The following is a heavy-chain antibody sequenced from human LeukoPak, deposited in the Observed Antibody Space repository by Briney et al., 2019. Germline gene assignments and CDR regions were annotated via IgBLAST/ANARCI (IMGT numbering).Heavy chain of an antibody. CDR1: GYTFTSYY. J-gene: IGHJ4*02. V-gene: IGHV1-46*01. D-gene: IGHD4-17*01. Sequence: GASVKVSCKASGYTFTSYYMHWVRQAPGQGLEWMGIINPSGGSTSYAQKFQGRVTMTRDTSTSTVYMELSSLRSEDTAVYYCARDQGMTTVTKGASQFDYWGQGTLVTVSS. CDR3: ARDQGMTTVTKGASQFDY. CDR2: INPSGGST.